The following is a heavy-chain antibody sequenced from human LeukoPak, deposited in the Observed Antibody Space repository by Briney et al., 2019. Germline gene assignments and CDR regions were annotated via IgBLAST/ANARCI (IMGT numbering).Heavy chain of an antibody. V-gene: IGHV3-23*01. CDR2: ISGSGGST. J-gene: IGHJ4*02. D-gene: IGHD5-18*01. Sequence: GGSLRLSCAASGFTFSSYAMSWVRQAPGKGLEWVSAISGSGGSTYYADSVKGRFTISRDNSENTVYLQMNSLRAEDTAVYYCARGGGYSYGSLDYWGQGTLVTVSS. CDR3: ARGGGYSYGSLDY. CDR1: GFTFSSYA.